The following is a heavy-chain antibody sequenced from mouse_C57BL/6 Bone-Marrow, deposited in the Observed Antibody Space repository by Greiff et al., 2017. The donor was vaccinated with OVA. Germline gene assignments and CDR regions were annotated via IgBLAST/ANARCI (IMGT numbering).Heavy chain of an antibody. J-gene: IGHJ2*01. CDR3: TYGGY. CDR2: IYPGSGNT. D-gene: IGHD1-1*02. V-gene: IGHV1-76*01. Sequence: VQLQQSGAELVRPGASVKLSCKASGYTFTDYYINRVKQRPGQGLEWIARIYPGSGNTYYNEKFKGKATLTAEKSSSTAYMQLSSLTSEDSAVYFCTYGGYWGQGTTLTVSS. CDR1: GYTFTDYY.